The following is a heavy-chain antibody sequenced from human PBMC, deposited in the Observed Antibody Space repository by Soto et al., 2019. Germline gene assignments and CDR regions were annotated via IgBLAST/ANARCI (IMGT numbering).Heavy chain of an antibody. Sequence: QVQLVQSGAELKKPGASVKVSCKASGYTFSNYDMNWVRQATGQGPEWIGWVNPNNGDTGYAQKFQGRVTLTTDISTTTAYMELNSLRSEDTSIYYCANVSRKGSAIDFDYWGQGTLIPVSS. V-gene: IGHV1-8*01. J-gene: IGHJ4*02. D-gene: IGHD3-10*01. CDR1: GYTFSNYD. CDR3: ANVSRKGSAIDFDY. CDR2: VNPNNGDT.